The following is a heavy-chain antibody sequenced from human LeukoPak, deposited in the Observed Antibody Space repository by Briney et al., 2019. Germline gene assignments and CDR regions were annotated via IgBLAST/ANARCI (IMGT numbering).Heavy chain of an antibody. V-gene: IGHV3-23*01. CDR3: AKWGYHDYSLYNWFDP. D-gene: IGHD4-11*01. CDR2: ISGSGGST. Sequence: GGSLRLSCVASAFTFKTYTLNWVRQAPGKGLEWVSAISGSGGSTYYADSVKGRFTISRDNSKNTLYLQMNSLRAEDTAVYYCAKWGYHDYSLYNWFDPWGQGTLVTVSS. J-gene: IGHJ5*02. CDR1: AFTFKTYT.